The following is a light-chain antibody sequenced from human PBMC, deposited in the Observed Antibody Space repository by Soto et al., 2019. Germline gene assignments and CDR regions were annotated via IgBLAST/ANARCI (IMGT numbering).Light chain of an antibody. CDR3: QQYNSYTT. CDR1: QRISSW. J-gene: IGKJ2*01. CDR2: DAS. V-gene: IGKV1-5*01. Sequence: DIPVTQAPSTLSPYVRDRVTVTCRASQRISSWLAWYQQKPGKAPKLLIYDASSLESGVPSRFSGSGAGTEFTLTISILQPDDFATYYCQQYNSYTTFGQGTKLEIK.